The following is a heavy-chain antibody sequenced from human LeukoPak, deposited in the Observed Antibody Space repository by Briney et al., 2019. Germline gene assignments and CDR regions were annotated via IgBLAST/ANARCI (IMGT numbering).Heavy chain of an antibody. CDR2: ISRNGGST. V-gene: IGHV3-64*01. CDR3: ARDRAMITFGGVIANDAFDI. Sequence: GGSLRLSCAASGFTFSSYAMHWVRQAPGKGREYVSAISRNGGSTYYANSVKGRFTISRDNSKNTLYLQMGSMRAEDMGVYYCARDRAMITFGGVIANDAFDIWGQGTMVTVSS. J-gene: IGHJ3*02. D-gene: IGHD3-16*02. CDR1: GFTFSSYA.